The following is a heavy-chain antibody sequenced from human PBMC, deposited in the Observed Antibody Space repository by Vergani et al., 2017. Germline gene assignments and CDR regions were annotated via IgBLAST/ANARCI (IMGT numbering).Heavy chain of an antibody. J-gene: IGHJ1*01. V-gene: IGHV1-18*01. Sequence: QVQLVQSGAEVKKPGASVKVSCKASGYTFSTYGISWVRQAPGQGLEWMGWISAYNGNTNYPEKLQGRLTMTTDTSTRTAYMELRSLRSDDTAVYYCALYLIENDTYGRSGYWVPGALVTVSS. CDR3: ALYLIENDTYGRSGY. CDR2: ISAYNGNT. D-gene: IGHD6-25*01. CDR1: GYTFSTYG.